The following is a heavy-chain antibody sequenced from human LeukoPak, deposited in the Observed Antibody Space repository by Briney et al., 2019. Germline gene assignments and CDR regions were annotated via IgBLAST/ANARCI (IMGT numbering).Heavy chain of an antibody. CDR3: VREYSSGYYIFDY. Sequence: PGGSLRLSRAASGFTFSSYAMHWVRQAPGKGLEWVAVISYDGSNKYYADSVKGRFTISRDNSKNTLYLQMNSLRAEDTAVYYCVREYSSGYYIFDYWGQGTLVTVSS. CDR2: ISYDGSNK. CDR1: GFTFSSYA. V-gene: IGHV3-30-3*01. J-gene: IGHJ4*02. D-gene: IGHD3-22*01.